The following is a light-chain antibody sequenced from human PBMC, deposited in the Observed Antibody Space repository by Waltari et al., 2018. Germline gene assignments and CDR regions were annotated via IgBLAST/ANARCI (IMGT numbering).Light chain of an antibody. CDR2: DTS. CDR1: ESVYKY. J-gene: IGKJ4*01. Sequence: EVVLTQSPVTLSLSAGERASLSCRASESVYKYLAWYQQIPGQPPRLLIYDTSNRAAGVPGRFSGSGYGTDVTLTITSLEAEDFAVYFCQQGSSLPLTFGGGTRVEIK. CDR3: QQGSSLPLT. V-gene: IGKV3-11*01.